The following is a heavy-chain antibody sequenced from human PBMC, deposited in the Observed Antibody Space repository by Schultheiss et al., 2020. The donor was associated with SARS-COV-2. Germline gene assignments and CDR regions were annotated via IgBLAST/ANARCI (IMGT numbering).Heavy chain of an antibody. CDR1: GFTVSSNY. CDR2: IYSGGST. CDR3: ARDGIAVADYYFEY. D-gene: IGHD6-19*01. Sequence: AGSLRLSCAASGFTVSSNYMSWVRQAPGKGLEWVSVIYSGGSTYYADSVKGRFTISRDNSKNTLYLQMNSLRAEDTAVYYCARDGIAVADYYFEYWGQGTLVTVSS. V-gene: IGHV3-53*01. J-gene: IGHJ4*02.